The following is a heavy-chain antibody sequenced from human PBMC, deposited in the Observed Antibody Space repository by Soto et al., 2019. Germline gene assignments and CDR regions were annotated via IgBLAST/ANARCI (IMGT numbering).Heavy chain of an antibody. CDR1: GFTFSSYA. Sequence: TGGSLRLSCAASGFTFSSYAMSWVRQAPGKGLEWVSAISGSGGSTYYADSVKGRFTISRDNSKNTLYLQMNSLRAEDTAVYYCAKDHNIEFTMIVVVITHPMAFDYWGQGTLVTVSS. CDR3: AKDHNIEFTMIVVVITHPMAFDY. CDR2: ISGSGGST. J-gene: IGHJ4*02. D-gene: IGHD3-22*01. V-gene: IGHV3-23*01.